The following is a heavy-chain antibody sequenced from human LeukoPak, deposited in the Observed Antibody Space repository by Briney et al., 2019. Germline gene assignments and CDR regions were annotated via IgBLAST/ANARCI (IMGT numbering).Heavy chain of an antibody. J-gene: IGHJ5*02. CDR3: AREGGIAVAGTGWFDP. Sequence: ASVKVSCKASGYTFTTYYMHWVRQAPGQGLEWMGIIHPSGGSTSYAQNFQGRVTMTRDTSTSTVYMELSSLRTEDTAVYYCAREGGIAVAGTGWFDPWDQGTLVTVSS. CDR1: GYTFTTYY. D-gene: IGHD6-19*01. CDR2: IHPSGGST. V-gene: IGHV1-46*01.